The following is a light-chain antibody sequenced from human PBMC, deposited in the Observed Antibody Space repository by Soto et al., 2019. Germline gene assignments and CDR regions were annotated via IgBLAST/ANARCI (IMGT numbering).Light chain of an antibody. V-gene: IGKV1-6*01. Sequence: AIQMTQSPSSLSASVGDRVTITCRANQAIKNDLAWYQQKPGKAPELLIYGASTLHSGVPSRFSGSGSGTDFTFTISSLQPEDFATYYCLQDYDSPFTFGPGTKVEVK. CDR2: GAS. J-gene: IGKJ3*01. CDR3: LQDYDSPFT. CDR1: QAIKND.